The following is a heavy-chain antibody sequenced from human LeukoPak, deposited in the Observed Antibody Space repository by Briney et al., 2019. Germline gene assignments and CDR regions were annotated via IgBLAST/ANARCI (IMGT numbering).Heavy chain of an antibody. Sequence: PGGSLGLSCAASGFTFSDYYMSWIRQAPGKGLVWVSRIKSDGTSTNYADSVKGRFTISRDNAKNTLHLQMNSLRADDTAVYYCAKGGASLFDYWGQGTLVTVSS. V-gene: IGHV3-74*01. J-gene: IGHJ4*02. CDR3: AKGGASLFDY. D-gene: IGHD1-26*01. CDR1: GFTFSDYY. CDR2: IKSDGTST.